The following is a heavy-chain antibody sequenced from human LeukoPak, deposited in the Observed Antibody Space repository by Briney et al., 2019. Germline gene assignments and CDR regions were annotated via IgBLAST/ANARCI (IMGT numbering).Heavy chain of an antibody. CDR3: ARPYQPYDFWRIDY. CDR2: I. D-gene: IGHD3-3*01. Sequence: GESLQISCKGSGYSFTSYWIGWVRQMPGKGLEWMGIIYSPSFQGQVTISADKSISTAYLQWSSLKASDTAMYYCARPYQPYDFWRIDYWGQGTLVTVSS. J-gene: IGHJ4*02. V-gene: IGHV5-51*01. CDR1: GYSFTSYW.